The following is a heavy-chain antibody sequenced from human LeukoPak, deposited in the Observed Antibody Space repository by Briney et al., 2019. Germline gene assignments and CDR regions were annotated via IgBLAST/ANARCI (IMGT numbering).Heavy chain of an antibody. Sequence: KISCKVSGYTFTDYYMHWVQQAPGKGLEWMGLVDPEDGETIYAEKFQGRVTITAETSTDTAYMELSSLRSEDTAVYYCATAYYYDSSGYYRRGAFDIWGQGTMVTVSS. CDR1: GYTFTDYY. D-gene: IGHD3-22*01. CDR2: VDPEDGET. CDR3: ATAYYYDSSGYYRRGAFDI. V-gene: IGHV1-69-2*01. J-gene: IGHJ3*02.